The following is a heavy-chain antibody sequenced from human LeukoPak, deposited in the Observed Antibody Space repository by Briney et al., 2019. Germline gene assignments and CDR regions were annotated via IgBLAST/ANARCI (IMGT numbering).Heavy chain of an antibody. V-gene: IGHV4-4*07. CDR3: ARYYDSSGYNWFDP. D-gene: IGHD3-22*01. CDR1: GGSISSYY. Sequence: SETLSLTCTVSGGSISSYYWSWIRQPAGKGLEWIGRIYTSGSTNYNPSLKSRVTMSVDTSKNQSSLKLSSVTAADTAVYYCARYYDSSGYNWFDPWGQGTLVTVSS. CDR2: IYTSGST. J-gene: IGHJ5*02.